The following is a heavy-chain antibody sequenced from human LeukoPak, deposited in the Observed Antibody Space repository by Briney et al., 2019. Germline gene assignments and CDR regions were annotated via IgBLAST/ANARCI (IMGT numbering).Heavy chain of an antibody. J-gene: IGHJ4*02. CDR2: IRYDGSNK. V-gene: IGHV3-30*02. CDR1: GFTFSSYG. Sequence: PGGSLRLSCAASGFTFSSYGMHWVRQAPGKGLEWVAFIRYDGSNKYYADSVKGRFTISRDNSKNTLYLQMNSLRAEDTAVYYCAKDFGSYFHFDYWGQGTLVTVSS. D-gene: IGHD1-26*01. CDR3: AKDFGSYFHFDY.